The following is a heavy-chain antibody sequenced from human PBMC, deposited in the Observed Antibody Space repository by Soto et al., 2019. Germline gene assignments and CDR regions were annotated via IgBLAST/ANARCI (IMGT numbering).Heavy chain of an antibody. J-gene: IGHJ6*02. CDR3: ARDHGSCWTHPAPYYYYGMDV. D-gene: IGHD3-10*01. CDR2: IYYSGST. V-gene: IGHV4-59*01. CDR1: GGSISSYY. Sequence: SETLSLTCTVSGGSISSYYWSWIRQPPGKGLEWIGYIYYSGSTNYNPSLKSRVTISVDTSKNQFSLKLSSVTAADTAVYYCARDHGSCWTHPAPYYYYGMDVWGQGTTVTVSS.